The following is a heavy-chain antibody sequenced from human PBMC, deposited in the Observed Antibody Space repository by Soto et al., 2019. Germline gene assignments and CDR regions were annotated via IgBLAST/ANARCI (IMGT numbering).Heavy chain of an antibody. CDR2: IFSSGST. V-gene: IGHV4-4*07. CDR1: GGSINTFY. CDR3: AREGSYSAYNFAHGIQLWSFAF. J-gene: IGHJ4*02. Sequence: SETLSLTCTVSGGSINTFYWSWVRQPAGKGLEWIGRIFSSGSTSFNLSLESRVAMSVDTSKNHFSLNLSSVTAADMAVYYCAREGSYSAYNFAHGIQLWSFAFWGQGALVTVSS. D-gene: IGHD5-12*01.